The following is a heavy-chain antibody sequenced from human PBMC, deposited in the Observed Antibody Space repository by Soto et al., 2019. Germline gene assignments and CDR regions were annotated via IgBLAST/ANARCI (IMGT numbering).Heavy chain of an antibody. CDR3: ARGRGGTYDAFDI. J-gene: IGHJ3*02. CDR1: SGSIGTYF. Sequence: SETLSLTCTVSSGSIGTYFWSWIRQPPGKGLEWIGYIYYSGTTNYNPSLKSRATIFLDTSKNQFSLRLSSVTAADTAVYYCARGRGGTYDAFDIWGQGTLVTV. D-gene: IGHD1-26*01. V-gene: IGHV4-59*01. CDR2: IYYSGTT.